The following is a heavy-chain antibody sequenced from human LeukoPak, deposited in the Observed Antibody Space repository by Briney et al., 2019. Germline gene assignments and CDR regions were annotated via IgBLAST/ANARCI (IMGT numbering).Heavy chain of an antibody. Sequence: PGGSLRLSCAASGFTFSRYAMNWVRQAPGKGLEWVSAITSGGDSTFYAHSVKGRFTISRDNSKNTLYLQMNSLRAEDTAVYYCARDRYYDILTGYYTSYGMDVWGQGTTVTVSS. CDR3: ARDRYYDILTGYYTSYGMDV. CDR1: GFTFSRYA. J-gene: IGHJ6*02. V-gene: IGHV3-23*01. CDR2: ITSGGDST. D-gene: IGHD3-9*01.